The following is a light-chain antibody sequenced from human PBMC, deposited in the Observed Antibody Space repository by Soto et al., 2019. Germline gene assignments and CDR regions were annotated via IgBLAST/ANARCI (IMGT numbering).Light chain of an antibody. CDR3: QQYDTVSRT. CDR2: KAS. Sequence: DIQMTQSPSTLSASIGDRVTITCRASQSINNWLAWYQQKPGKAPNLLIYKASTLEGGVPSRFSGSVSGTDFPLPNSGLQPYDFATYYCQQYDTVSRTFGQGTKLEI. J-gene: IGKJ1*01. CDR1: QSINNW. V-gene: IGKV1-5*03.